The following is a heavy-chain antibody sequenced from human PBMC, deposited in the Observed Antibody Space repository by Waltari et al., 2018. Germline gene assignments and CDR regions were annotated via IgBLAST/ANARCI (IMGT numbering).Heavy chain of an antibody. CDR1: GGSISSSSYY. D-gene: IGHD6-13*01. CDR3: AKGRVAAAGMVPLNDAFDI. Sequence: QLQLQESGPGLVKPSETLSLTCTVSGGSISSSSYYWGWIRQPPGKGLEWVAVIWYDGSNKYYADSVKGRFTISRDNSKNTLYLQMNSLRAEDTAVYYCAKGRVAAAGMVPLNDAFDIWGQGTMVTVSS. V-gene: IGHV3-33*06. J-gene: IGHJ3*02. CDR2: IWYDGSNK.